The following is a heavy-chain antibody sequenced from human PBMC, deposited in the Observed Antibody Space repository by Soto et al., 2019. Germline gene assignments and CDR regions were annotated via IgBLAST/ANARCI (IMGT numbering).Heavy chain of an antibody. J-gene: IGHJ4*02. CDR2: INAGNGNT. D-gene: IGHD1-7*01. V-gene: IGHV1-3*01. CDR3: LVGWNYEVSDY. Sequence: GASVKVSCKASGYTFTSYAMHWVRQAPGQRLEWMGWINAGNGNTKYSQKFQGRVTITRDTSASTAYMELSSLRSEDTAVYYCLVGWNYEVSDYWGQGTLVTVSS. CDR1: GYTFTSYA.